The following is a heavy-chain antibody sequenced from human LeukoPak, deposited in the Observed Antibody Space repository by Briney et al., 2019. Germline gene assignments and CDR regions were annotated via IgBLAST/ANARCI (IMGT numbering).Heavy chain of an antibody. Sequence: GGSLRLSCAASGFTFSNAWMSWVRQAPGKGPEWVGRIKSKTDGGTTDYAAPVKGRFTISRDDSKNTLYLQMNSLKTEDTAVYYCTTDLGYSYGYYYYGMDVWGQGTTVTVSS. V-gene: IGHV3-15*01. D-gene: IGHD5-18*01. CDR3: TTDLGYSYGYYYYGMDV. CDR1: GFTFSNAW. J-gene: IGHJ6*02. CDR2: IKSKTDGGTT.